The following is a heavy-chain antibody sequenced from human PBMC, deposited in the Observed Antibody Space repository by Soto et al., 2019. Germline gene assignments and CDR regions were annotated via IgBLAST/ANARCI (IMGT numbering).Heavy chain of an antibody. J-gene: IGHJ6*02. CDR2: IVVGSGNT. D-gene: IGHD3-22*01. CDR3: AADPLYDSSGYPGPYYYYGMDV. Sequence: SVKVSCKASGFTFTSSAVQWVRQARGQRLEWIGWIVVGSGNTNYAQKFQERVTITRDMSTSTAYMELSSLRSEDTAVYYCAADPLYDSSGYPGPYYYYGMDVWGQGTTVTVSS. CDR1: GFTFTSSA. V-gene: IGHV1-58*01.